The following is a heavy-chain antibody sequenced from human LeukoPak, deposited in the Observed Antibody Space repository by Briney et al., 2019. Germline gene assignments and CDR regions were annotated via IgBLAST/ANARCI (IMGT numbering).Heavy chain of an antibody. CDR1: GFTFSTYS. CDR3: ARDSHYCSSTSCYVRLGYYYGMDV. V-gene: IGHV3-30*03. J-gene: IGHJ6*02. D-gene: IGHD2-2*01. Sequence: GGSLRLSCAASGFTFSTYSMSWVRQAPGKGLEWVAVISYDGSNKYYADSVKGRFTISRDNSKNTLYLQMNSLRAEDTAVYYCARDSHYCSSTSCYVRLGYYYGMDVWGQGTTVTVSS. CDR2: ISYDGSNK.